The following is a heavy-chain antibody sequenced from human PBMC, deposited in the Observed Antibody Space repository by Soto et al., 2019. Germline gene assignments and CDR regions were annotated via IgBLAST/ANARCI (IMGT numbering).Heavy chain of an antibody. CDR2: VSGGGGGT. D-gene: IGHD2-2*01. CDR3: AKGRFCSTTSCKDGMDV. Sequence: GGSLRLSCASSGFTFKNYAMTWVRQVPGKGLEWVSTVSGGGGGTHYADSVKGRFTISRDNSKNTLFVQMNSLRVEDTAVYYCAKGRFCSTTSCKDGMDVWGQGTTVTVSS. J-gene: IGHJ6*02. CDR1: GFTFKNYA. V-gene: IGHV3-23*01.